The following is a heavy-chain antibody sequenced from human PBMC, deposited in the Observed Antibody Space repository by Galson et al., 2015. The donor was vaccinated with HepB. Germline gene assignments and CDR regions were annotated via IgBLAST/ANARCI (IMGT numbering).Heavy chain of an antibody. CDR1: GFTFSNAW. Sequence: SLRLSCAASGFTFSNAWMSWVRQAPGKGLEWVGHIKRKTDGGTTEYPAPVKGRFTISRDDSRKTLYLQMNSLKPDDTAVYYCTTENTTIPHWGQGTLVTVSS. CDR2: IKRKTDGGTT. CDR3: TTENTTIPH. V-gene: IGHV3-15*01. D-gene: IGHD2-2*02. J-gene: IGHJ4*02.